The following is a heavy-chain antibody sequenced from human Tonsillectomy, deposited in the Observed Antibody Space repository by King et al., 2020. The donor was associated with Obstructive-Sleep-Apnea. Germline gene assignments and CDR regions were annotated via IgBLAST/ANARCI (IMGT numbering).Heavy chain of an antibody. CDR2: IKQDGSEK. V-gene: IGHV3-7*03. D-gene: IGHD3-22*01. CDR3: ARYYYYDSSDYYPGYFDY. Sequence: VQLVESGGGLVQPGGSLRLSCAASGFTFSNYWMTWVRQAPGKGLEWVANIKQDGSEKYYVDSGKGRFTISRDNAKNSLYLQMNSLRAEDTAGYYCARYYYYDSSDYYPGYFDYWGQGTLVTVSS. J-gene: IGHJ4*02. CDR1: GFTFSNYW.